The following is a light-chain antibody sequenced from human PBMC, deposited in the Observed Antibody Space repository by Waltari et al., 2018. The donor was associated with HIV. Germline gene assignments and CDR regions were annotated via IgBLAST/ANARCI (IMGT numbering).Light chain of an antibody. CDR1: SSDVGSYNL. CDR3: CSYAGSSNWV. V-gene: IGLV2-23*01. J-gene: IGLJ3*02. CDR2: EGI. Sequence: QSALTQPASVSGSPGQSITISCTGSSSDVGSYNLVSWYQQHPGKAPKLMIYEGINRPSWVSNLFSGSKSGNTASLTISELQAEDEADYYCCSYAGSSNWVFGGGTKVTVL.